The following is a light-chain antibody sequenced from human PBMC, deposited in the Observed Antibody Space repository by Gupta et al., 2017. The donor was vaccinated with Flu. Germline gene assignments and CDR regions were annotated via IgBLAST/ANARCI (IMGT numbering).Light chain of an antibody. CDR2: DDS. V-gene: IGLV3-21*02. CDR1: DIGRKS. J-gene: IGLJ3*02. CDR3: QVWDSSSVHWV. Sequence: YVLTQPPSVSVAPGQTARITCGGNDIGRKSVHWYQQRPGQAPVLVVYDDSGRPSGIPERLSGSNSGNTATLSISRVEAGDEADYYCQVWDSSSVHWVFGGGTKLTVL.